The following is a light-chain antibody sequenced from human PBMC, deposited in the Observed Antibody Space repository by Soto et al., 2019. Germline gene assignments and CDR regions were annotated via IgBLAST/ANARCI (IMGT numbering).Light chain of an antibody. J-gene: IGKJ1*01. V-gene: IGKV1-39*01. CDR3: QQSYSTLWT. CDR2: AAS. Sequence: DIQMTQSPSSLSASVGDRVTITCRASQSISSHLNWYQQKPGKAPKLLIYAASSLESGVPSRFSGSGSGTDFTLTISSLQREDLATYYCQQSYSTLWTFGQGTKVDIK. CDR1: QSISSH.